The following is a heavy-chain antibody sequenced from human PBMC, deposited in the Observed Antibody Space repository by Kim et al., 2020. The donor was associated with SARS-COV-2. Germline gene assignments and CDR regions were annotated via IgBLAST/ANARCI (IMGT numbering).Heavy chain of an antibody. D-gene: IGHD1-7*01. CDR2: IYYSGST. V-gene: IGHV4-59*01. Sequence: SETLSLTCTVSGGSISSYYWSWIRQPPGKGLEWIGYIYYSGSTNYNPSLKSRVTISVDTSKNQFSLKLSSVTAADTAVYYCARVSQTNWNYDYYYYGMDVWGQGTTVTVSS. CDR1: GGSISSYY. CDR3: ARVSQTNWNYDYYYYGMDV. J-gene: IGHJ6*02.